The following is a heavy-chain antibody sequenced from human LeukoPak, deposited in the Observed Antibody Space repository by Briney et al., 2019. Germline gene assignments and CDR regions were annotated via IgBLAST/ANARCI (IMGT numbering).Heavy chain of an antibody. D-gene: IGHD3-22*01. CDR3: ARGGADYYDSSGYYRVGAFDI. J-gene: IGHJ3*02. CDR1: GGTFSSYA. V-gene: IGHV1-69*05. Sequence: SVKVSCKASGGTFSSYAISWVRQAPGQGLEWMGRIIPIFGTANYAQKFQGRVTITTDESTCTAYMELSSLRSEDTAVYYCARGGADYYDSSGYYRVGAFDIWGQGTMVTVSS. CDR2: IIPIFGTA.